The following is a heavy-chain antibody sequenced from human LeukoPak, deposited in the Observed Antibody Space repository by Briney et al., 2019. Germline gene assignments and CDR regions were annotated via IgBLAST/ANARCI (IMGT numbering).Heavy chain of an antibody. J-gene: IGHJ4*02. CDR3: ARDKDTAMRGDFDY. V-gene: IGHV6-1*01. CDR2: TYYRSKWYN. D-gene: IGHD5-18*01. CDR1: GDSVSSNSAA. Sequence: SQTLSLTCAISGDSVSSNSAAWNWIRQSPSRGLEWLGRTYYRSKWYNDYAVSVKSRITINADTSKNQFSLQLNSVTPEDTAVYYCARDKDTAMRGDFDYWGQGTLVTVSS.